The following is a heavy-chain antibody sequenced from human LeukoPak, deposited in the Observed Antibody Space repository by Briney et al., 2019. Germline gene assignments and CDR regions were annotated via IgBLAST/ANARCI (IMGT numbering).Heavy chain of an antibody. CDR1: GFTFSSYG. CDR2: IRYDGSNK. J-gene: IGHJ5*02. Sequence: GGSLRLSCAASGFTFSSYGMHWVRQAPGKGLEWVAFIRYDGSNKYYADSVKGRFTISRDNSKNTLYLQMNSLRAEDTAVYYCAKGQAAARWFDPWGQGTLVTVSS. V-gene: IGHV3-30*02. CDR3: AKGQAAARWFDP. D-gene: IGHD6-13*01.